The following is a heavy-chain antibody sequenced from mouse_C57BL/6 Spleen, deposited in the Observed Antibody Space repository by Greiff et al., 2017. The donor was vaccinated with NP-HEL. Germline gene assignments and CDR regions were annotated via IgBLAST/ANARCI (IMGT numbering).Heavy chain of an antibody. J-gene: IGHJ3*01. CDR1: GFTFSSYA. V-gene: IGHV5-9-1*02. CDR2: ISSGGDYI. Sequence: EVKLMESGEGLVKPGGSLKLSCAASGFTFSSYAMSWVRQTPEKRLEWVAYISSGGDYIYYADTVKGRFTISRDNARNTLYLQMSSLKSEDTAMYYCTRDPLTGTGFAYWGQGTLVTVSA. CDR3: TRDPLTGTGFAY. D-gene: IGHD4-1*01.